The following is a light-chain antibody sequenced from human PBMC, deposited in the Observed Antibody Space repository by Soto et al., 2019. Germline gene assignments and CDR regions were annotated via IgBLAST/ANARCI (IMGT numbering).Light chain of an antibody. CDR2: AAS. J-gene: IGKJ3*01. V-gene: IGKV1-39*01. CDR1: QSIRSH. Sequence: DIQMTQSPSSLSASVGDRVSITCRASQSIRSHLNWFQHKPGKAPKVLIYAASSLQGGVPPRFSGSGSGTDFTLTIKSLQPEDFATYYCQQSFSSPFTFGPGTKVDVK. CDR3: QQSFSSPFT.